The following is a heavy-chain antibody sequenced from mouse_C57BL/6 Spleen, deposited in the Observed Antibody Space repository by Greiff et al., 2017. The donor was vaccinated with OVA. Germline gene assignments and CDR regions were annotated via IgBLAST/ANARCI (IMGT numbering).Heavy chain of an antibody. Sequence: VQLVESGPELVKPGASVKLSCKASGYTFTSYDINWVKQRPGQGLEWIGWIYPRDGSTKYNEKFKGKATLTVDTSSSTAYMELHSLTSEDSAVYFCARDDYDTGASFAYWGQGTLVTVSA. V-gene: IGHV1-85*01. D-gene: IGHD2-4*01. J-gene: IGHJ3*01. CDR2: IYPRDGST. CDR3: ARDDYDTGASFAY. CDR1: GYTFTSYD.